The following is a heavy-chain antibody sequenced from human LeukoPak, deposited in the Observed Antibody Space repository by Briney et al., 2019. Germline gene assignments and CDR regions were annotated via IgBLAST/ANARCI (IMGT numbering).Heavy chain of an antibody. J-gene: IGHJ6*03. Sequence: GGSLRLSCAGSGFTFSNAWLSWVRQAPGKGLEWVGRIKSKTDGGTTDYAAPVKGRFTISRDDSKTTLYLQMNSLKTEDTGVYYCTTGEVPYIAAAGTDYYYYYMDVWGKGTMVTVAS. CDR1: GFTFSNAW. V-gene: IGHV3-15*01. D-gene: IGHD6-13*01. CDR2: IKSKTDGGTT. CDR3: TTGEVPYIAAAGTDYYYYYMDV.